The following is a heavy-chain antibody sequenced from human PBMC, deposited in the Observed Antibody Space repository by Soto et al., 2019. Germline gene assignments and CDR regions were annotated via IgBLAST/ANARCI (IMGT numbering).Heavy chain of an antibody. Sequence: SETLSLTCSVSGGSVSSSPYYWSWIRQPPGKGLEWIGYIYYSGSTNYNPSLKSRVTISVDTSKNQFSLKLSSVTAADTAVYYCARDHLTGYYYYGTDVWGQGTTVTV. D-gene: IGHD3-9*01. CDR2: IYYSGST. CDR1: GGSVSSSPYY. J-gene: IGHJ6*02. CDR3: ARDHLTGYYYYGTDV. V-gene: IGHV4-61*01.